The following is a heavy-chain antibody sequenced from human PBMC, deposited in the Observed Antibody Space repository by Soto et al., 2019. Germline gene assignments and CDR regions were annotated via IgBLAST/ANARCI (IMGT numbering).Heavy chain of an antibody. CDR3: VRDGLDYYDTERLYFDN. J-gene: IGHJ4*02. CDR2: ISSSAVYI. Sequence: EHLVESGGGVVQPGGSLTLSCTASGFNFITYSLSWVRQAPGKGLEWVASISSSAVYIDYADSVKGRFTISRDNANNSLYLQMNSLRAEDTATYHCVRDGLDYYDTERLYFDNWGQGTLVTVSS. CDR1: GFNFITYS. D-gene: IGHD3-22*01. V-gene: IGHV3-21*01.